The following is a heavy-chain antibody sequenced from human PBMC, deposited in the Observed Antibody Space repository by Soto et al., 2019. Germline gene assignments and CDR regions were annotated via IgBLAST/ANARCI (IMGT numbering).Heavy chain of an antibody. CDR2: IYYSGST. Sequence: QLQLQESGPGLVKPSETLSLTCTVSGGSISSSSYYWGWIRQPPGKGLEWIGSIYYSGSTYYNPSIKSRVTISVDTSKHQYSLTLSSVTAADAALYLWARIDFWVDYWGQGTLVTVSS. J-gene: IGHJ4*02. CDR3: ARIDFWVDY. D-gene: IGHD3-3*01. CDR1: GGSISSSSYY. V-gene: IGHV4-39*01.